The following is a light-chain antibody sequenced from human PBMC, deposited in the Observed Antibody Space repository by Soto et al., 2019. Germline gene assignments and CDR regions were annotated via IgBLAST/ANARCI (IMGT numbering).Light chain of an antibody. CDR2: DDT. Sequence: QSVLTQPPSASGTPGQRVTISCSGSSSNIGSNYVYWYQQFPGTTPKLLIFDDTQRASGVPDRVSGSKSGTSASLAISGLRSEDAADYYCSVWYTSLSGWAFGGGTKLTVL. CDR3: SVWYTSLSGWA. J-gene: IGLJ3*02. CDR1: SSNIGSNY. V-gene: IGLV1-47*02.